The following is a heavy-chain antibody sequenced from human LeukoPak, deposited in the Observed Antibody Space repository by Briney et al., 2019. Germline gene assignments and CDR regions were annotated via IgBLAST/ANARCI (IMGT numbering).Heavy chain of an antibody. Sequence: PSETLSLTCAVSGGSITDYYWSWIRQPPGKGLEWIGYIYYSGGTNYNPSLKSRVTISVDTSKNQFSLRLNSLTAADTAVYYCASYGENDFWGQGTLVTVSS. D-gene: IGHD4-17*01. CDR3: ASYGENDF. CDR1: GGSITDYY. J-gene: IGHJ4*02. CDR2: IYYSGGT. V-gene: IGHV4-59*08.